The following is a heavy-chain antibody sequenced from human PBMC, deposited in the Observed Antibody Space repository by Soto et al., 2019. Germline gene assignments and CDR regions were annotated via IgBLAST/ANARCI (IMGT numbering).Heavy chain of an antibody. Sequence: EVQLVESGGGLVQPGGSLRLSCVASGFTFSSYWMSWVRQAPGKGLEWVANIKQDGGGKYYVDSVKGRFTISRDNTKNSLYLQMSSLRAEDTAVYYCVRGEGSGHYYYGMDVWGQGTTVTFSS. CDR1: GFTFSSYW. CDR2: IKQDGGGK. V-gene: IGHV3-7*04. D-gene: IGHD2-8*02. CDR3: VRGEGSGHYYYGMDV. J-gene: IGHJ6*02.